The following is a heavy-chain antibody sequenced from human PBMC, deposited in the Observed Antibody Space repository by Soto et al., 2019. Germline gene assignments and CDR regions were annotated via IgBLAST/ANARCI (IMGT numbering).Heavy chain of an antibody. CDR3: ARGRWSTLDY. CDR2: KYYRSKWYN. V-gene: IGHV6-1*01. CDR1: WDGFSRNNIT. D-gene: IGHD2-15*01. J-gene: IGHJ4*02. Sequence: LALTCSVSWDGFSRNNITCHLRRQSPWRGLAWLGRKYYRSKWYNEYAVSVRSRITINLATSKNHFSLQLNSVTPEDTAVYYCARGRWSTLDYWGQGAKVTVSS.